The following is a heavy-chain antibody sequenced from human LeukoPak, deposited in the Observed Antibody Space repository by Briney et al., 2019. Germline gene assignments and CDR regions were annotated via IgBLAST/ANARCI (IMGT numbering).Heavy chain of an antibody. CDR1: GFTFSSYG. CDR2: INSDGSST. Sequence: GGSLRLSCAASGFTFSSYGMHWVRQAPGKGLVWVSRINSDGSSTSYADSVKGRFTISRDNAKNTLYLQMNSLRAEDTAVYYCTRGGPYSYGHFDYWGQGTLVTVSS. J-gene: IGHJ4*02. D-gene: IGHD5-18*01. V-gene: IGHV3-74*01. CDR3: TRGGPYSYGHFDY.